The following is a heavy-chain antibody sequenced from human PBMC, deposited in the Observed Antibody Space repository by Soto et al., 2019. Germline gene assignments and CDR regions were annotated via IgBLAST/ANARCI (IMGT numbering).Heavy chain of an antibody. CDR1: GFIFSSYG. D-gene: IGHD1-26*01. V-gene: IGHV3-30*18. CDR2: ISYDGKAQ. Sequence: GGSLRLPCAASGFIFSSYGMHWVRQPPGKGLEWVAVISYDGKAQYYADSAKGRFTISRDNSKNTLYLQMNSLRPEDTAVYYCAKEGQMKVSTSLDHWGQGTLVTVSS. CDR3: AKEGQMKVSTSLDH. J-gene: IGHJ4*02.